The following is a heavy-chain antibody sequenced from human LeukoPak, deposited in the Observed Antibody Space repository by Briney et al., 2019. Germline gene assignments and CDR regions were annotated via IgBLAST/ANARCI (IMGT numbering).Heavy chain of an antibody. Sequence: KTSETLSLTCTVSGGSISSGDYYWSWIRQPPGKGLEWTGYIYYSGSTYYNPSLKSRVTISVDTSKNQFSLKLSSVTAADTAVYYCASSPDFLKGGWGPFDYWGQGTLVTVSS. CDR2: IYYSGST. CDR3: ASSPDFLKGGWGPFDY. D-gene: IGHD3-3*01. CDR1: GGSISSGDYY. J-gene: IGHJ4*02. V-gene: IGHV4-30-4*08.